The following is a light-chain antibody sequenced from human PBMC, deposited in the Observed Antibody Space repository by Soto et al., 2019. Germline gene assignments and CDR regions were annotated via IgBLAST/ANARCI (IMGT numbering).Light chain of an antibody. CDR2: NNY. V-gene: IGLV1-44*01. J-gene: IGLJ1*01. CDR3: AAWDDTLNAYYV. Sequence: QSVLTQPPSASGTPGQRVTLSCSGSSSNIGSYTVNWYQQLPGTAPKLLIYNNYQRPSGVPDRFSGSKAGTSASLAISGLQSEDEADYFCAAWDDTLNAYYVFGTGTKVTVL. CDR1: SSNIGSYT.